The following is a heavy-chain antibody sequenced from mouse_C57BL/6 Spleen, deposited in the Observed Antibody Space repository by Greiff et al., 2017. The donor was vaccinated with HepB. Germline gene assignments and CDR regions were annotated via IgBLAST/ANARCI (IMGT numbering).Heavy chain of an antibody. CDR1: GYTFTSYW. V-gene: IGHV1-50*01. D-gene: IGHD1-1*01. CDR3: ASYNYAAMDY. Sequence: VQLQQPGAELVKPGASVKLSCKASGYTFTSYWMQWVKQRPGQGLEWIGEIDPSDSYTNYNQKFKGKATLTVDTSSSTAYMQLSSLTSEDSAVYYCASYNYAAMDYWGQGTSVTVSS. J-gene: IGHJ4*01. CDR2: IDPSDSYT.